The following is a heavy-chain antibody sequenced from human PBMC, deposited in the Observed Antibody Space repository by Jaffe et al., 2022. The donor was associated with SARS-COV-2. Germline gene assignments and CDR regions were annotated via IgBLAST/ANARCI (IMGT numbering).Heavy chain of an antibody. CDR3: ARHGSGDTAIGFDY. CDR2: MFDSGNT. D-gene: IGHD5-18*01. V-gene: IGHV4-39*01. CDR1: GDSISSTGYY. J-gene: IGHJ4*02. Sequence: QLQLQESGPGLVKPSETLSLTCTVSGDSISSTGYYWDWIRQPPGKALEWIGNMFDSGNTYYNPSFKSRVAISVDTSKNQFSLKLSSVTAADTAVYFCARHGSGDTAIGFDYWGQGILVTVSS.